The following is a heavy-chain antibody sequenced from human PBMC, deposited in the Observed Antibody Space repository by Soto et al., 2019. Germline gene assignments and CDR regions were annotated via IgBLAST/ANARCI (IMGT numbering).Heavy chain of an antibody. CDR3: ARGEDYYDSSGYYYAGNWFDP. CDR1: GGSISSGGYY. CDR2: IYYSGST. D-gene: IGHD3-22*01. V-gene: IGHV4-31*03. Sequence: SETLSLTCTVSGGSISSGGYYWSWIRQHPGKGLERIGYIYYSGSTYYNPSLKSRVTISVDTSKNQFSLKLSSVTAADTAVYYCARGEDYYDSSGYYYAGNWFDPWGQGTLVTVAS. J-gene: IGHJ5*02.